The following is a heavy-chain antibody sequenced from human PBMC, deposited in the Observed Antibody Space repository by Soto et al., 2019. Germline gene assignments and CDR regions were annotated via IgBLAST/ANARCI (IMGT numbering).Heavy chain of an antibody. CDR1: WGYCSDHY. D-gene: IGHD3-10*01. Sequence: PLEPLSLPWGVYWGYCSDHYGSRIRQHPGKGLEWIGEINHSGSTNYNPSLKSRVTISVDTSKSHVSLRLKSVTATDTAVYYCARQGFGALHGRVDVWGQGTTVTVSS. J-gene: IGHJ6*02. V-gene: IGHV4-34*01. CDR3: ARQGFGALHGRVDV. CDR2: INHSGST.